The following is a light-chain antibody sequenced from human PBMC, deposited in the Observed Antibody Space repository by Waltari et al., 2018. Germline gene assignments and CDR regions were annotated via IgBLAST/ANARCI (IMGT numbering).Light chain of an antibody. J-gene: IGLJ2*01. Sequence: QSTLTQPASGSGSPGQSITISRTGTSSDIGNYNVFSWFQQHPGKVPRLIIYAVTKRPSGVSNRFSGSKSGNTASLTISELQAEDEADYYCYSYAGKITFVVMGGGTRLTVL. CDR2: AVT. CDR3: YSYAGKITFVV. CDR1: SSDIGNYNV. V-gene: IGLV2-23*02.